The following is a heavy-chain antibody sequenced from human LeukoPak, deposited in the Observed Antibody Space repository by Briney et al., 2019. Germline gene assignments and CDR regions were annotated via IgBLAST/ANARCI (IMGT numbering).Heavy chain of an antibody. Sequence: GGSLRLSCAASGFTFSNYWMHWVRQAPGKGPVWVSRINTDGNITTYADSVKGRFTISRDSAKNALYLQMNSLRAEDTAVYYCTRELSGSSSRHFDYWGQGTLVTVSS. CDR3: TRELSGSSSRHFDY. CDR2: INTDGNIT. V-gene: IGHV3-74*01. J-gene: IGHJ4*02. D-gene: IGHD6-13*01. CDR1: GFTFSNYW.